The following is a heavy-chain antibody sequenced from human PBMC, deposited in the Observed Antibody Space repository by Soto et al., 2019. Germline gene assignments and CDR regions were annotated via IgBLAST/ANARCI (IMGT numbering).Heavy chain of an antibody. Sequence: GGSLRLSCAASGFTFSAYDMHWVRQTTGKGLEWVSAIGAADDPYYLGSVKGRFTISRENAKNSLYLQMNSLKAEDTAVYYCARAYSGRLPRRADYYFAMDVWGQGTTGTVAS. CDR3: ARAYSGRLPRRADYYFAMDV. D-gene: IGHD2-15*01. CDR1: GFTFSAYD. J-gene: IGHJ6*02. CDR2: IGAADDP. V-gene: IGHV3-13*05.